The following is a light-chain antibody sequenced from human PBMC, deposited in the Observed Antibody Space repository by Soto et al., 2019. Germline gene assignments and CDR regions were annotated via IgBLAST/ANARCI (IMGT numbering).Light chain of an antibody. CDR1: QSVTSSY. CDR3: QQYGSSPTT. Sequence: IVLTQSPGTLSLSPGERATLSCRASQSVTSSYLAWWQQKPGQAPRLPIYGASSRATGIPDRFSGSGSGTDFTLTISRLEPEDFAVYFCQQYGSSPTTFGQGTKVDIK. V-gene: IGKV3-20*01. J-gene: IGKJ1*01. CDR2: GAS.